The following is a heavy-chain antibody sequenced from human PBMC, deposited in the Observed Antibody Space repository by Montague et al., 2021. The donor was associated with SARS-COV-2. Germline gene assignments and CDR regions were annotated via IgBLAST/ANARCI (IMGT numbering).Heavy chain of an antibody. V-gene: IGHV4-38-2*02. CDR2: RNQNGAT. D-gene: IGHD3-9*01. CDR3: ARSGVGIFDFSYFDS. CDR1: GFSISSGYH. J-gene: IGHJ4*02. Sequence: SETLSLTCTVSGFSISSGYHWGSIRQTPAKGLEWFGRRNQNGATYYSPSLKRTVTILLDTSKNQFSLSLTSVTAADTAVYYCARSGVGIFDFSYFDSWGQGSLVIVSS.